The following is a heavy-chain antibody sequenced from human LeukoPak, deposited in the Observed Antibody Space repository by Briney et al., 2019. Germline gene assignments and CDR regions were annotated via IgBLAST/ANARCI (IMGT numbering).Heavy chain of an antibody. D-gene: IGHD6-13*01. J-gene: IGHJ3*02. CDR2: ISSSSSTI. V-gene: IGHV3-48*01. CDR1: GFTFSSYS. CDR3: ARDRYSSSWYWNVDAFDI. Sequence: GGSLRLSCAASGFTFSSYSMNWVRQAPGKGLEWVSYISSSSSTIYYADSVKGRFTISRDNAKNSLYLQMNSLRAEDTAVYYCARDRYSSSWYWNVDAFDIWGQGTMVTVSS.